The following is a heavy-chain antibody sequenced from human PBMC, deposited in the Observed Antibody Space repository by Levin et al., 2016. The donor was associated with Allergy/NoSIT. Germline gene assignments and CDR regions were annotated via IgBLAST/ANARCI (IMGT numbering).Heavy chain of an antibody. D-gene: IGHD4-23*01. Sequence: SETLSLTCTVSGGSIKSYYWSWIRQPPGKELEWIGYIFYSGSTNYNPSLKSRVTISVDTSKNQVSLKLSSVTAADTAVYYCASHRGRAVVFFDYWGQGTLVSVSS. V-gene: IGHV4-59*08. CDR2: IFYSGST. CDR1: GGSIKSYY. CDR3: ASHRGRAVVFFDY. J-gene: IGHJ4*02.